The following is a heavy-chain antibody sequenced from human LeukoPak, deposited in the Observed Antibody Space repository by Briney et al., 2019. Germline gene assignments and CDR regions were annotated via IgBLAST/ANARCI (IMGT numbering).Heavy chain of an antibody. V-gene: IGHV1-18*01. J-gene: IGHJ4*02. CDR2: ISAYNGNT. CDR1: GYTFTSHG. CDR3: ARARVGGGYPLDY. Sequence: ASVTVSCTASGYTFTSHGISWVRQAPGQGLEWMGWISAYNGNTNYAQKLQGRVTMTTDTSTSTAYMELRSLRSDDTAVYYCARARVGGGYPLDYWGQGTLVTVSS. D-gene: IGHD3-16*01.